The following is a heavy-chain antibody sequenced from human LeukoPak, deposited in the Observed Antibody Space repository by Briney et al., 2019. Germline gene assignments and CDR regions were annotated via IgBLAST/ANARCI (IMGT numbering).Heavy chain of an antibody. CDR3: GSQKEWSLTEYHFDY. Sequence: PSETLSLTCTVSGYSISSGYYCGWIRQPPGKGLEWIGSVYHSGSTYHNPSLKSRVTISMDKSKNQFSLKLTAVTAADTAVYYCGSQKEWSLTEYHFDYWGQGTLVTVSS. CDR1: GYSISSGYY. CDR2: VYHSGST. V-gene: IGHV4-38-2*02. D-gene: IGHD3-3*01. J-gene: IGHJ4*02.